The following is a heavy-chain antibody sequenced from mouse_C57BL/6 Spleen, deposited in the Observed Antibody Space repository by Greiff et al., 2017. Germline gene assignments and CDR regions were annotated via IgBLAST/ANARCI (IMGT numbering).Heavy chain of an antibody. CDR2: IDPKSGGT. D-gene: IGHD1-1*01. Sequence: QVQLQQSGAELVKPGASVKLSCKASGYTFTSYWMHWVKQRPGRGLEWIGRIDPKSGGTKYNEKFKSKATLTVDKPSSTAYMQLSSLTSEDSAVYYCARSLHYYGSSYWYFDVWGTGTTVTVSS. CDR3: ARSLHYYGSSYWYFDV. J-gene: IGHJ1*03. V-gene: IGHV1-72*01. CDR1: GYTFTSYW.